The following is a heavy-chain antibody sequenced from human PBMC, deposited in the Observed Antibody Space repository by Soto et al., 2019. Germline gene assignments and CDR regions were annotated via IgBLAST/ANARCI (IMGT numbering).Heavy chain of an antibody. CDR3: ASGLSGDKVDQ. V-gene: IGHV4-30-4*01. CDR2: IYDSGNT. CDR1: GGSISDGAYY. Sequence: QVQLQESGPGLVKPSQTLSLTCTVSGGSISDGAYYWSWIRQPPGKGLEWIGHIYDSGNTYNNPSLKSRLTISVDTSQNHFSLNLNSVTAADTAVYYCASGLSGDKVDQWGQGTLVTVSS. D-gene: IGHD2-21*01. J-gene: IGHJ4*02.